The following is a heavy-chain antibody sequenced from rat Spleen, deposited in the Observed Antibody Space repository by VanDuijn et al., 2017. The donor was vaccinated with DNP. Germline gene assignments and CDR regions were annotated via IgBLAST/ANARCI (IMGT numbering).Heavy chain of an antibody. CDR3: ASLNNYNWFAY. Sequence: EVQLVESGGGLVQPGRSLKLSCAASGFTFSDYYMAWVRQAPKKGLEWVATIHSDGSSTYYHNSVKDRFTISRDNAKSTLYLQVDSLRSEDTATYYCASLNNYNWFAYWGQGTLVTVSS. D-gene: IGHD1-10*01. J-gene: IGHJ3*01. V-gene: IGHV5S10*01. CDR2: IHSDGSST. CDR1: GFTFSDYY.